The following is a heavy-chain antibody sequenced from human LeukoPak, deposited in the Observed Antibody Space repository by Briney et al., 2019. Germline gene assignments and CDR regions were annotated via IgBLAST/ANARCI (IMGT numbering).Heavy chain of an antibody. Sequence: LVKVSCKASGGTFSSYAISWVRQAPRQGLEWMGGIIPIFGTASYAQRFQGRVTITADKSTSTAYMELSSLRSEDTAVYYCASSGWGGLWAVANDYYYYGMDVWGKGTTVTVSS. CDR3: ASSGWGGLWAVANDYYYYGMDV. D-gene: IGHD6-19*01. J-gene: IGHJ6*04. V-gene: IGHV1-69*06. CDR1: GGTFSSYA. CDR2: IIPIFGTA.